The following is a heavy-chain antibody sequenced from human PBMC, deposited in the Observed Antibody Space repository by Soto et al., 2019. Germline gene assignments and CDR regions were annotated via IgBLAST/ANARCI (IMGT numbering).Heavy chain of an antibody. CDR1: GFTFSTYW. V-gene: IGHV3-7*04. CDR3: VGGRALLQKA. Sequence: EVQLVESGGGLVQSGGSLRLSCAASGFTFSTYWMGWVRQAPGKGMEWVANIKHDVSEIYYVDSVKGRFTIYRDNARNSLYEQMNSLRVDDTALYYCVGGRALLQKAWGQGTLVTVSS. J-gene: IGHJ5*02. CDR2: IKHDVSEI.